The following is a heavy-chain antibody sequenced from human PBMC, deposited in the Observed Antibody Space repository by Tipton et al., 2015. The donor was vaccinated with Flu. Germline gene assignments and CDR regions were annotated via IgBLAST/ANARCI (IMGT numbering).Heavy chain of an antibody. D-gene: IGHD2-15*01. J-gene: IGHJ4*02. CDR1: GGSISSYY. CDR2: IYYSGST. Sequence: TLSLTCTVSGGSISSYYWSWIRQPPGKGLEWIGYIYYSGSTNYNPSLKSRGTISVDTSKNQFSLKLSSVTAADTAVYYCARDGLYCSGGSCYIDYWGQGTLVTGSS. V-gene: IGHV4-59*01. CDR3: ARDGLYCSGGSCYIDY.